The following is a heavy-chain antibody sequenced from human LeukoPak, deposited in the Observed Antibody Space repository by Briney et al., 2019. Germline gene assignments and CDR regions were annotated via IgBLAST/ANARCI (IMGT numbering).Heavy chain of an antibody. CDR2: IHLHDSDT. Sequence: GESLKISCEGSGYSFTSYWIAWVRQMPGKGLEWMGIIHLHDSDTRYSPSFQGQVTISADKSISTAYLQWTSLKASDTAMYYCARVSFGELFSHWFDPWGQGTQVTVSS. CDR1: GYSFTSYW. CDR3: ARVSFGELFSHWFDP. D-gene: IGHD3-10*01. V-gene: IGHV5-51*01. J-gene: IGHJ5*02.